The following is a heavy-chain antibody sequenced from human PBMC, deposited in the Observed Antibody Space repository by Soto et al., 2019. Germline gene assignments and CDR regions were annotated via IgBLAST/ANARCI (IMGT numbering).Heavy chain of an antibody. Sequence: QVQLVQSGAEVKKPGSSVKVSCKASGGTFSSYAISWVRQAPGQGLEWMGGIIPIFGTANYAQKFQGRVTITADESTSTADMELSSLRSEDTAVYYCARSRHYYDSSGYPTDYWGQGTLVTVSS. V-gene: IGHV1-69*01. CDR1: GGTFSSYA. J-gene: IGHJ4*02. D-gene: IGHD3-22*01. CDR2: IIPIFGTA. CDR3: ARSRHYYDSSGYPTDY.